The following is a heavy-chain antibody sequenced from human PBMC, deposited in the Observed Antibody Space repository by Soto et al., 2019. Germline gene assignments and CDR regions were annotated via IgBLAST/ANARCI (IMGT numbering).Heavy chain of an antibody. D-gene: IGHD2-2*01. J-gene: IGHJ4*02. CDR2: IYYSWTS. Sequence: QLQLQESGPGLVKPSETLSLTCTVSGGSIRDDRYYWGWIRQPPGKGLEWIGSIYYSWTSSYNPSLKSRVTMSVDTSKKQLSLSLSSVTAADTAVYYCTTLHCDSPTCGQLATGGEGTLVIASS. CDR1: GGSIRDDRYY. V-gene: IGHV4-39*01. CDR3: TTLHCDSPTCGQLAT.